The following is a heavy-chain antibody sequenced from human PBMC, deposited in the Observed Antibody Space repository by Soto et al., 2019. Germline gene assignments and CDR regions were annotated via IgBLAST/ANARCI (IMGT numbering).Heavy chain of an antibody. D-gene: IGHD3-3*02. J-gene: IGHJ6*03. CDR2: IDPSDSYT. Sequence: ESLKISCKGSGYSFTSYWISWVRQMPGKGLEWMGMIDPSDSYTNYSPSFQGHVTISADKSISTAYLQWSSLKASATLDYYYFYMDVWGKGTTVTVSS. CDR3: FYMDV. V-gene: IGHV5-10-1*01. CDR1: GYSFTSYW.